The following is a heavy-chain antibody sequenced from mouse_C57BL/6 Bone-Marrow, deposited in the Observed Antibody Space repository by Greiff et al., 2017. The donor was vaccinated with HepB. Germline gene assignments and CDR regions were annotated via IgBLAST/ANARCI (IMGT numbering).Heavy chain of an antibody. V-gene: IGHV5-6*01. J-gene: IGHJ3*01. CDR3: ARHTLAWFAY. CDR1: GFTFSSYG. CDR2: ISSGGSYT. Sequence: EVKLMESGGDLVKPGGSLKLSCAASGFTFSSYGMSWVRQTPDKRLEWVATISSGGSYTYYPDSVKGRFTISRDNAKNTLYLQMSSLKSEDTAMYYCARHTLAWFAYWGQGTLVTVSA.